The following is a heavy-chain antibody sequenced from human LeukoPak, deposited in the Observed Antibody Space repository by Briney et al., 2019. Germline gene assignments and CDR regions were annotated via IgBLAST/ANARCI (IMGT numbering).Heavy chain of an antibody. D-gene: IGHD1-26*01. CDR3: AKSSGSYRP. J-gene: IGHJ5*02. V-gene: IGHV4-4*07. CDR2: IYPSGS. CDR1: GDSIGSNY. Sequence: SETLSLTCTVSGDSIGSNYWSWIRQPAGKGLEWIGRIYPSGSNYNPSPKSRVTISVDKSKYQFSLKLISVTAADTAMYYCAKSSGSYRPWGQGTLVTVSS.